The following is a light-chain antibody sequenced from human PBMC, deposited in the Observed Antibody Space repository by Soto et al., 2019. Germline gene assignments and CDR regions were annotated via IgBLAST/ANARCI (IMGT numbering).Light chain of an antibody. Sequence: QSALTQPPSVSGSPGQSVTISCTGTSSDVGSYNRVSWYQQPPGTAPKLMIYEVSNRPSGVSDRFSGSKSGNTASLTISGLQAEDEADYYCCSYTSTTTLYVFGTGTKLTVL. CDR1: SSDVGSYNR. CDR3: CSYTSTTTLYV. V-gene: IGLV2-18*02. J-gene: IGLJ1*01. CDR2: EVS.